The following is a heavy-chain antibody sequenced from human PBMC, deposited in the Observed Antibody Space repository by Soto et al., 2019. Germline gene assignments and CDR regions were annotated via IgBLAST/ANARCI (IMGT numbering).Heavy chain of an antibody. CDR3: ARDKGLLEWLLSFDY. CDR1: GFTFSSYA. D-gene: IGHD3-3*01. CDR2: ISYDGSNK. J-gene: IGHJ4*02. Sequence: PGGSLRLSCAASGFTFSSYAMHWVRQAPGKGLEWVAVISYDGSNKYYADSVKGRFTISRDNSKNTLYLQMNSLRAEDTAVYYCARDKGLLEWLLSFDYWGQGTLVTVSS. V-gene: IGHV3-30-3*01.